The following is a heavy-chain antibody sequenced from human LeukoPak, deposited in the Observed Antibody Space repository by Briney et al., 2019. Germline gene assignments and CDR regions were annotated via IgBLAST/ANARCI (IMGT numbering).Heavy chain of an antibody. CDR2: IYSSVST. Sequence: SETLSPTCTVSGDSINDHYWSWIRQPPGEGLEWIGYIYSSVSTNYNPSLKSRVTISIDTSKSQFSLKLTSVTAADTGVYYCARQRCSGIPCYRVDQLYYMDVWGEGTTVAVSS. J-gene: IGHJ6*03. D-gene: IGHD2-15*01. CDR3: ARQRCSGIPCYRVDQLYYMDV. V-gene: IGHV4-4*09. CDR1: GDSINDHY.